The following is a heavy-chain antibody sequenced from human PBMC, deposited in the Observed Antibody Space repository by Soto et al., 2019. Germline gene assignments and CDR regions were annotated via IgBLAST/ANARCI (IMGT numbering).Heavy chain of an antibody. J-gene: IGHJ3*02. CDR3: ARVSGLGQAAFDI. CDR2: ISYKGDTT. Sequence: EVQLVESGGGLVQPGGSLRLSCAASGFTLSDYSMHWVRQAAGKGLEYVSAISYKGDTTYYANSVKGRFTISRDNSKNTLYLQMGSLRAEYMAVYYCARVSGLGQAAFDIWGQGTMVTVSS. CDR1: GFTLSDYS. D-gene: IGHD1-1*01. V-gene: IGHV3-64*01.